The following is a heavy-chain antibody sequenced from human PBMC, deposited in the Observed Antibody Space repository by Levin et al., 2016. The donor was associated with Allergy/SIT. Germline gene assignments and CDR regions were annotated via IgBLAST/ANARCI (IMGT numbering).Heavy chain of an antibody. CDR3: ARGEYYYDRAGPFQH. V-gene: IGHV4-59*01. D-gene: IGHD3-22*01. J-gene: IGHJ1*01. CDR2: IYYSGST. Sequence: WIRQPPGKGLEWIGYIYYSGSTNYNPSLKSRVTISVGTSKNQFSLKLSSVTAADTAVYYCARGEYYYDRAGPFQHWGQGTLVTVSS.